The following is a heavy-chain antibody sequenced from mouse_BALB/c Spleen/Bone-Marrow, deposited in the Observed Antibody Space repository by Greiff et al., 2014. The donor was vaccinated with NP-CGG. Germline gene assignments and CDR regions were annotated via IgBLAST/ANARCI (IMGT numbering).Heavy chain of an antibody. CDR1: GFSLTRYG. Sequence: VQREESGPGLVAPSQSLSISCTASGFSLTRYGVHWVRQTPGKGLEWMGVIWAGGYINYNSALKSRVSISKDNSKSQVFLKMNSLKTEDTAMYYCARDEYDGYFDYWGQGTTLTVSS. D-gene: IGHD2-4*01. CDR3: ARDEYDGYFDY. J-gene: IGHJ2*01. CDR2: IWAGGYI. V-gene: IGHV2-9*02.